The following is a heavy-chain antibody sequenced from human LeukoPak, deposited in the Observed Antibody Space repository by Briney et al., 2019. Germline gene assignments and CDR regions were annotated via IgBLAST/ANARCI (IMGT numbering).Heavy chain of an antibody. D-gene: IGHD6-19*01. V-gene: IGHV1-2*02. CDR2: INPHSGYT. J-gene: IGHJ4*02. CDR1: GYTFTDYY. Sequence: ASVKVSCKASGYTFTDYYFHLMRQAPGQALEWMGWINPHSGYTNYAQKFQGRVTMTRDTSISTVYMELSRLTSDDTAVFYCAKTGRSGWYYHFDYWGQGTLVTVSS. CDR3: AKTGRSGWYYHFDY.